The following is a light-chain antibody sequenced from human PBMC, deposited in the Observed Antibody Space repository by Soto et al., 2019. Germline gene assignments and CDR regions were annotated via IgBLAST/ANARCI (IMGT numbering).Light chain of an antibody. Sequence: EIVLVQSPGTRSLSPGERATLSCWASQSVGSYLAWYQQQPGQAPRLLIYGASSRATGVPHRFSGSGSGTDFILTISRLEPEDFAVYYCQQYGSSPFTFGPGTKVDIK. V-gene: IGKV3-20*01. CDR3: QQYGSSPFT. CDR2: GAS. J-gene: IGKJ3*01. CDR1: QSVGSY.